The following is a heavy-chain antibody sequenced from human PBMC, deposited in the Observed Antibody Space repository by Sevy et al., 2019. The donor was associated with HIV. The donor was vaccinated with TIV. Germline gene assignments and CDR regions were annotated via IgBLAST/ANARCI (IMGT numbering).Heavy chain of an antibody. V-gene: IGHV1-69*13. CDR2: IIPIFGTA. CDR3: ARGGITMVRGVMGDYYYGMDV. Sequence: ASVRVSCKASGGTFSSYAISWVRQAPGQGLEWMGGIIPIFGTANYAQKFQGRVTITADESTSTAYMELSSLRSEDTAVYYCARGGITMVRGVMGDYYYGMDVWGQGTTVTVSS. CDR1: GGTFSSYA. D-gene: IGHD3-10*01. J-gene: IGHJ6*02.